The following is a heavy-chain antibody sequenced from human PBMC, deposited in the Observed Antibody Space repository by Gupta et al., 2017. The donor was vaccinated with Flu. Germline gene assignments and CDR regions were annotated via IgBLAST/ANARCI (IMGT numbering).Heavy chain of an antibody. V-gene: IGHV3-23*01. Sequence: VQSLEPGGGLVQPGGCLRLSCAASGFPLSNYVMAWVRQAPGKGLDWVSMISGSDGSTYYADSVKGRFNISTDSSKNTLFLQMNSLRAEDTAVYYCAKSFFRQQFDAFDIWGQGTSGTVSS. CDR3: AKSFFRQQFDAFDI. CDR2: ISGSDGST. J-gene: IGHJ3*02. CDR1: GFPLSNYV. D-gene: IGHD6-13*01.